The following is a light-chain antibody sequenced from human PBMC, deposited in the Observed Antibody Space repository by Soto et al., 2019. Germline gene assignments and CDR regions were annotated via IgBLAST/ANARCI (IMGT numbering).Light chain of an antibody. V-gene: IGKV3-20*01. Sequence: EIVLTHSPGTLSLSPWERATLSCRASQTVSSSFLAWYQQTPGQAPRLLIYAASSRATGIPDRFSGSGSGTDFTLTISRLEPEDFAVYYCQQYGNSPQTFGQGTKVDIK. CDR1: QTVSSSF. J-gene: IGKJ1*01. CDR2: AAS. CDR3: QQYGNSPQT.